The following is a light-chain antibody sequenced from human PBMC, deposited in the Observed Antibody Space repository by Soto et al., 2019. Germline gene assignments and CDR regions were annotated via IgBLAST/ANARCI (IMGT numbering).Light chain of an antibody. J-gene: IGKJ1*01. CDR1: QSVSSN. V-gene: IGKV3D-20*01. CDR2: DAS. CDR3: QHYGSLPTT. Sequence: EIVMTQSPATLSVSPGERATLSRRASQSVSSNLAWYQQKPGLAPRLLIYDASSRATGIPDRFSGSGSGTDFTLTISRLEPEDFAVYYCQHYGSLPTTFGQGTKVDIK.